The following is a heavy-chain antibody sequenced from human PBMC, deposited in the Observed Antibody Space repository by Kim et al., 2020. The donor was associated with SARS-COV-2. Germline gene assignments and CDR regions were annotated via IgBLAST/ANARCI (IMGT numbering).Heavy chain of an antibody. D-gene: IGHD3-22*01. J-gene: IGHJ4*02. Sequence: SEKGRSTMSRDNAKKSLYLQMNSLRAEDTAVYYCARYYYDSSGYYYIDYWGQGTLVTVSS. CDR3: ARYYYDSSGYYYIDY. V-gene: IGHV3-11*03.